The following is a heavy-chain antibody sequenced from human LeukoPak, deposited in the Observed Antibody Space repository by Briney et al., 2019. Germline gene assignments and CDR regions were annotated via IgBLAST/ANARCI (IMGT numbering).Heavy chain of an antibody. CDR3: ARKRLSADSFDI. V-gene: IGHV6-1*01. CDR2: TYYRSKWYN. J-gene: IGHJ3*02. CDR1: GDSVSSNSTA. D-gene: IGHD4/OR15-4a*01. Sequence: SQTLSLTCAISGDSVSSNSTAWNWIRQSPSRGLEWLGRTYYRSKWYNDYTVSVKSRITFNPDTSKNQFSLHLNSVTPEDTAVYYCARKRLSADSFDIWGQGSLVTVSS.